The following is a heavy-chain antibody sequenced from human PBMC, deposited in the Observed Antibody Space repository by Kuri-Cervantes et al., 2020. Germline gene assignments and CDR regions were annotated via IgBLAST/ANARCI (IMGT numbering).Heavy chain of an antibody. CDR1: GFTFDDYG. CDR2: IYSGCST. V-gene: IGHV3-53*01. J-gene: IGHJ6*02. D-gene: IGHD5-24*01. Sequence: ESLKSSCAASGFTFDDYGMSWVRQAPGKGLAWGAVIYSGCSTYYADSVKRRFTISRDNSKNTLYLQMNSLRAEDTAVYSCARGGPSLQSYYYCLDVWGQGTTVTVSS. CDR3: ARGGPSLQSYYYCLDV.